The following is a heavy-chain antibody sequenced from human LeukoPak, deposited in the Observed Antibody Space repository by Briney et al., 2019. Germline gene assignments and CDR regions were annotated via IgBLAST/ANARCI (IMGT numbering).Heavy chain of an antibody. V-gene: IGHV3-23*01. D-gene: IGHD3-9*01. Sequence: GGSLRLSCAASGFTFSSYAMSWVRQAPGKGLEWVSAISDSGGSTYYADSEKGRFTISRDNSKNTLYLQMNSLRAEDTAVYYCAKDQGRYFDWLFLRYWGQGTLVTVSS. CDR2: ISDSGGST. CDR3: AKDQGRYFDWLFLRY. CDR1: GFTFSSYA. J-gene: IGHJ4*02.